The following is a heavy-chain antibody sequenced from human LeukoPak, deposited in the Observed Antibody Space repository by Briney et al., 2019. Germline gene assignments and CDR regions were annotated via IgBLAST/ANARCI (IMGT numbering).Heavy chain of an antibody. CDR2: ISSSSSYI. CDR1: GFSFSDYD. D-gene: IGHD3-10*01. V-gene: IGHV3-21*01. Sequence: GGSLRLSCSASGFSFSDYDMNWVRQAPGKGLGWVSSISSSSSYIYYADSVKGRFTISRDNAKNSLYLQMNSLRAEDTAVYYCARDWGSGSHYFDYRGQGTLVTVSS. CDR3: ARDWGSGSHYFDY. J-gene: IGHJ4*02.